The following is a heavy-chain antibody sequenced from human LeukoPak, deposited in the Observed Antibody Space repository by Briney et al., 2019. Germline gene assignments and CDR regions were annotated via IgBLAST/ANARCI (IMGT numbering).Heavy chain of an antibody. Sequence: SETLSLTCTVPGGSISSYYWSWIRQPPGEGLEWIGYIYYSRSTNYNPSLKSRVTISVDTSKNQFSLKLSSVTAADTAVYYCAREYGSGYFQHWGQGTLVTVSS. CDR3: AREYGSGYFQH. D-gene: IGHD5-24*01. CDR2: IYYSRST. V-gene: IGHV4-59*01. J-gene: IGHJ1*01. CDR1: GGSISSYY.